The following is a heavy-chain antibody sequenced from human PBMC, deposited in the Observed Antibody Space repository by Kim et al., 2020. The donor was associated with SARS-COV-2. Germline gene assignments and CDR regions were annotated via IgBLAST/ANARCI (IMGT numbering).Heavy chain of an antibody. Sequence: GGSLRLSCSASGFNFSAYAMHWVRQAPGKGREYVSAISGDGNTTHSTESVRGRFIISRDNSRKTLFLQGSNLRAEDTAFYYCVIVSGTGQGWGYWGQGTL. CDR3: VIVSGTGQGWGY. CDR1: GFNFSAYA. J-gene: IGHJ4*02. CDR2: ISGDGNTT. V-gene: IGHV3-64D*09. D-gene: IGHD6-13*01.